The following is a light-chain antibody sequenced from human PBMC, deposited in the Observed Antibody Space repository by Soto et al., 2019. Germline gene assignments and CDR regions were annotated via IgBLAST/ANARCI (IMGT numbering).Light chain of an antibody. CDR1: QGISSY. Sequence: AILMTQSPSSLSASTGDRVTITCRASQGISSYLAWYQQKPGKAPKLLIYAASTLQSGVPSRFSGSGSGTEFTLTISCLQSEDFATYYCQQYYSYPRTFGQGTKVDIK. J-gene: IGKJ1*01. CDR3: QQYYSYPRT. CDR2: AAS. V-gene: IGKV1-8*01.